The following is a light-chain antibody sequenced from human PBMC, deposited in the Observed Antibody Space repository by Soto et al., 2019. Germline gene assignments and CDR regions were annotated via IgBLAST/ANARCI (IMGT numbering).Light chain of an antibody. CDR1: LAISTW. V-gene: IGKV1D-12*01. Sequence: DIQMTQSPSSVSASVGDRVTITCRASLAISTWLAWYQQKPGKAPKLLIYAASNLQTGVPSRFSGSGSGTDFTLTISILQPEDFATYYCQQANSFPRTFGQGTKVEIK. J-gene: IGKJ1*01. CDR3: QQANSFPRT. CDR2: AAS.